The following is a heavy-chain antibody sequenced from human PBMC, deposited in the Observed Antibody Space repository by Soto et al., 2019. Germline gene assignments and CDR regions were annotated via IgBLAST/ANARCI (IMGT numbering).Heavy chain of an antibody. D-gene: IGHD3-3*01. CDR1: GYTLTELS. CDR3: APDPRRITIFGLVKVRGMDV. J-gene: IGHJ6*02. CDR2: FDPEDGET. V-gene: IGHV1-24*01. Sequence: QVQLVQSGAEVKKPGASVKVSCKVSGYTLTELSMHWVRQAPGKGLEWMGGFDPEDGETIYAQKFQGRVTMTEDTSTGTAYMEPGSLRSEDTAVYYWAPDPRRITIFGLVKVRGMDVWGQGTTVTVSS.